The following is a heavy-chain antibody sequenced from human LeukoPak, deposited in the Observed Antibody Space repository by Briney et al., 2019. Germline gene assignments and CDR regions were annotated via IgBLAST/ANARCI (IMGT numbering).Heavy chain of an antibody. CDR1: GGSISSSSYY. D-gene: IGHD6-13*01. Sequence: PSETLSLTCTVSGGSISSSSYYWGWIRQPPGKGLEWIGNIYYSGSTYYNPSLKSRVTISIDTSKNQLSLKLSSVTAADTAKYYCASNSSSWYGAYYWGQGTLVTVSS. J-gene: IGHJ4*02. CDR3: ASNSSSWYGAYY. V-gene: IGHV4-39*01. CDR2: IYYSGST.